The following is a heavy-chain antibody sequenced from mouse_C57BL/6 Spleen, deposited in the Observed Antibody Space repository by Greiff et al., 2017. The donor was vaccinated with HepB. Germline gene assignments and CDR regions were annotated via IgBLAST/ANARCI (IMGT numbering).Heavy chain of an antibody. Sequence: EVHLVESEGGLVQPGSSMKLSCTASGFTFSDYYMAWVRQVPEKGLEWVANINYDGSSTSYLDSLKSRFIISRDNAKNMLYLQMSSLKSEDTATYYCAREGDDYDVFDYWGQGTTLTVSS. CDR3: AREGDDYDVFDY. J-gene: IGHJ2*01. D-gene: IGHD2-4*01. CDR2: INYDGSST. V-gene: IGHV5-16*01. CDR1: GFTFSDYY.